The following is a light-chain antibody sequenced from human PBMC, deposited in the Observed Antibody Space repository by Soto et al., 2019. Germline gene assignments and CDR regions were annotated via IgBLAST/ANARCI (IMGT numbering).Light chain of an antibody. Sequence: QSALTQPPSASGSPGQSVTISCTGTSSDVGGYNYVSWYQQHPGKAPKLIIYEVSKRPSGVPDRFSGSKSGNTASLTVSGLQAEDEADYYCSSHAASKVFGGGTKLTVL. J-gene: IGLJ2*01. V-gene: IGLV2-8*01. CDR1: SSDVGGYNY. CDR2: EVS. CDR3: SSHAASKV.